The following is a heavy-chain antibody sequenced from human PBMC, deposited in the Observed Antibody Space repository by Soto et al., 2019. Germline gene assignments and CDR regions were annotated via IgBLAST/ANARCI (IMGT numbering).Heavy chain of an antibody. CDR1: GYTFTSYG. V-gene: IGHV1-18*01. D-gene: IGHD2-15*01. Sequence: QVHLVQSGAEVKKPGASVKVSCKASGYTFTSYGITWVRQAPGQGLEWMGWISAHNGNTDYAQKLQGRVIVTRDTSTRTAYMELRGLRSDATAVYYCARGWYGDYWGQGALVTVSS. J-gene: IGHJ4*02. CDR2: ISAHNGNT. CDR3: ARGWYGDY.